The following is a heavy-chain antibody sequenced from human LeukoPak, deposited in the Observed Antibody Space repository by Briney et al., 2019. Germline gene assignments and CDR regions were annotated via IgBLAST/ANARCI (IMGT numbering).Heavy chain of an antibody. CDR2: VYYSEST. CDR1: GDSISSNSYY. D-gene: IGHD2-2*01. Sequence: SETLSLTCTVSGDSISSNSYYWIWIRQPPGKGLEWIGSVYYSESTYYNPSLKSRVTISIDTSKNQFSLKLNSVTAADTAVYYCARHGFVVIPAAFDYWGQGTLDTVSS. CDR3: ARHGFVVIPAAFDY. J-gene: IGHJ4*02. V-gene: IGHV4-39*01.